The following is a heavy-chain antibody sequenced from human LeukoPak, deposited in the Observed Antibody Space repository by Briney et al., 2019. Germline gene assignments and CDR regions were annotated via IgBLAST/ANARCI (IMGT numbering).Heavy chain of an antibody. J-gene: IGHJ6*02. Sequence: PGRSLRLSCAASGFTFSSYGMHWVRQAPGKGLEWVAVISYDGSNKYYADSVKGRFTISRDNSKNTLYLQMNSLRAEDTAVYYCARSGFGFQYYYYGMDVWGQGTTVTVSS. CDR3: ARSGFGFQYYYYGMDV. CDR1: GFTFSSYG. CDR2: ISYDGSNK. V-gene: IGHV3-30*03. D-gene: IGHD1-26*01.